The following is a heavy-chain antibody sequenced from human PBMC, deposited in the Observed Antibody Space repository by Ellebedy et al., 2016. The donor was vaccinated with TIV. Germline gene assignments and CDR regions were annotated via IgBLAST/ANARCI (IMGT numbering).Heavy chain of an antibody. V-gene: IGHV3-30*03. D-gene: IGHD2-15*01. J-gene: IGHJ4*02. Sequence: GESLKISCAASGFTFSSYGMHWVRQAPGKGLEWVAVISYDGSNKYYADSVKGRFTISRDNSKNTLYLQMNSLRAEDTAVYYCARDIRAIGYCSGGSCYPPEDYWGQGTLVTVSS. CDR1: GFTFSSYG. CDR2: ISYDGSNK. CDR3: ARDIRAIGYCSGGSCYPPEDY.